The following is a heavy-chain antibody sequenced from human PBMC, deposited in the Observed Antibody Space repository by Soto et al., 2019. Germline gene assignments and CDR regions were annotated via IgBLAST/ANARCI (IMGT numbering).Heavy chain of an antibody. CDR3: ASPLAGIYGDNPLDF. V-gene: IGHV1-69*02. CDR1: GGTFNSYT. D-gene: IGHD4-17*01. J-gene: IGHJ4*02. CDR2: IIPILDLP. Sequence: QVQLVQSGAEVKKPGSSVKVSCKASGGTFNSYTITWVRQAPGQGLEWMGRIIPILDLPNYAQKFQGRVTITADKSTSTAYMELSSLRSEDTAVCYCASPLAGIYGDNPLDFWGQGTLVTVSS.